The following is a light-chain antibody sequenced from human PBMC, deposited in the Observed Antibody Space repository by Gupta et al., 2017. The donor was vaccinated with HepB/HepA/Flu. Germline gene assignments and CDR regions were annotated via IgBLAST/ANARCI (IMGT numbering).Light chain of an antibody. CDR3: AAWDDSLSGWV. CDR2: MNN. CDR1: SSNIGINH. J-gene: IGLJ3*02. Sequence: QSVLTQPPSVSGTPGQRVTISCSGSSSNIGINHVYWYQQLPGTAPKLLIYMNNQRPSGVPDRFSGSKPGTSASLAISGLRSEDEAEYYCAAWDDSLSGWVFGGGTKLTVL. V-gene: IGLV1-47*01.